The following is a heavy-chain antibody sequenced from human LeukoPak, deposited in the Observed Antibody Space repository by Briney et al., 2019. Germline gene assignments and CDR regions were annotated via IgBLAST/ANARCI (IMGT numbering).Heavy chain of an antibody. V-gene: IGHV3-20*01. J-gene: IGHJ6*02. CDR3: ASTYYDFGVVSNLGAYYYYGMDV. CDR1: GFTFDDYG. Sequence: GGSLRLSCAASGFTFDDYGMSWVRQAPGKGLEWVSGINWNGGSTGYADSVKGRFTISRDNAKNSLYLQMNSLRAEDTALYHCASTYYDFGVVSNLGAYYYYGMDVWGQGTTVTVSS. CDR2: INWNGGST. D-gene: IGHD3-3*01.